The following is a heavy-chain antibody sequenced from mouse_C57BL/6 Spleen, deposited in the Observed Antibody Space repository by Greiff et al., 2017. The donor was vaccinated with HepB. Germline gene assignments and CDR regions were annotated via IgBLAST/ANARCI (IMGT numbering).Heavy chain of an antibody. V-gene: IGHV5-16*01. CDR1: GFTFSDYY. CDR3: ARNYGSPYWYFDV. J-gene: IGHJ1*03. D-gene: IGHD1-1*01. Sequence: EVMLVESEGGLVQPGSSMKLSCTASGFTFSDYYMAWVRQVPEKGLEWVANINYDGSSTYYLDSLKSRFIISRDNAKNILYLQMSSLKSEDTATYYCARNYGSPYWYFDVWGTGTTVTVSS. CDR2: INYDGSST.